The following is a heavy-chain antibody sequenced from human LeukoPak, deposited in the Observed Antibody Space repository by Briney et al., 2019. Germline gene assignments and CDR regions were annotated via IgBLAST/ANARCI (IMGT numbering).Heavy chain of an antibody. D-gene: IGHD1-14*01. CDR1: GFTFSTYW. V-gene: IGHV3-7*01. CDR2: IKQDGSDK. Sequence: GGSLRLSCAASGFTFSTYWMSWVRQAPGKGLEWVANIKQDGSDKYYGDSVKGRFTISRDTAKNSLYLQMNSLRPEDTAVYYCARDRTYLGLDYWGQGTRVTVSS. CDR3: ARDRTYLGLDY. J-gene: IGHJ4*02.